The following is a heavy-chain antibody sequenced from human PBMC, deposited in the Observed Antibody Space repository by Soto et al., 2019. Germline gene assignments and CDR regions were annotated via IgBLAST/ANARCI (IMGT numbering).Heavy chain of an antibody. CDR3: AKVLGGGDIAAHEKVSHYYYYYGMDV. Sequence: EVQLLESGGGLVQPGVSLRLSCAASGFTFSSYAMSWVRQAPGKGLEWVSAISGSGGSTYYADSAKGRFTISRDNYKTTLYLQMNSLRSDDRAVYYCAKVLGGGDIAAHEKVSHYYYYYGMDVWGHGTTVTVSS. V-gene: IGHV3-23*01. CDR1: GFTFSSYA. D-gene: IGHD6-13*01. J-gene: IGHJ6*02. CDR2: ISGSGGST.